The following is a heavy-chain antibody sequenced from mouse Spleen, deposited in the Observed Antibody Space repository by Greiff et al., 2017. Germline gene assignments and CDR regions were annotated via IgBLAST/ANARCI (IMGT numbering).Heavy chain of an antibody. D-gene: IGHD1-1*01. CDR1: GYTFTDYY. CDR3: ARGRGFYYGSSQFAY. J-gene: IGHJ3*01. CDR2: IFPGSGST. V-gene: IGHV1-75*01. Sequence: VQLQESGPELVKPGTSVKISCKASGYTFTDYYINWVKQRPGQGLEWIGWIFPGSGSTYYNEKFKGKATLTVDKSSSTAYMLFSSLTSEDSAVYFCARGRGFYYGSSQFAYWGQGTLVTVSA.